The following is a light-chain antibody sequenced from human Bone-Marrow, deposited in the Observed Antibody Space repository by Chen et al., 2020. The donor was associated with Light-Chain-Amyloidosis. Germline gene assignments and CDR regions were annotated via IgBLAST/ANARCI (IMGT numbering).Light chain of an antibody. Sequence: DIRMTQSPSSLSASVGDRVTLTCRASQSISSFLNWYQQNPGKAPKLLIYEASRLQSGVPSRFSGSGSGTDFTLTISNLQPEDFATYYDQQSYNPPMNTFGQGTKLEIK. CDR2: EAS. J-gene: IGKJ2*01. CDR3: QQSYNPPMNT. V-gene: IGKV1-39*01. CDR1: QSISSF.